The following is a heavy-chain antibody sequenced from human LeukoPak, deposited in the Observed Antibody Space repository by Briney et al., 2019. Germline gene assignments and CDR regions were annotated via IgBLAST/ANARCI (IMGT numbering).Heavy chain of an antibody. V-gene: IGHV3-20*04. D-gene: IGHD3-22*01. CDR1: GFTFDDYG. CDR2: INWNGNNV. J-gene: IGHJ3*02. CDR3: ARVRKQYYYDDSHHRDASDI. Sequence: GGSLRLSCATSGFTFDDYGMKWVRQSPGKGLEWVSNINWNGNNVVYADCVKGRFTIYRDEAKNSLHLQVNSLRAEDTALYYCARVRKQYYYDDSHHRDASDIWGRGTMVIVSS.